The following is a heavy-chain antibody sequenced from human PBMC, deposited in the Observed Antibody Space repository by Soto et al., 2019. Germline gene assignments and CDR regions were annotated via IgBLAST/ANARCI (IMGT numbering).Heavy chain of an antibody. CDR3: TRRVAGTDY. D-gene: IGHD6-19*01. J-gene: IGHJ4*02. V-gene: IGHV3-73*01. CDR2: IRSKANSYAT. Sequence: GESLKISCAASGFTFSGSAMHWVRQASGKGLEWVGRIRSKANSYATAYAASVKGRFTISRDDSKNTAYLQMNSLKTEDTAVYYCTRRVAGTDYWGQGTLVTVSS. CDR1: GFTFSGSA.